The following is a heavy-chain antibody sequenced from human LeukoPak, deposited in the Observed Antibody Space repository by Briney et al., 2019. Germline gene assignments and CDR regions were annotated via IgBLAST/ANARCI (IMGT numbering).Heavy chain of an antibody. Sequence: SETLSLTCGVSGGSISNTNWWTWFRQPPGKGLEWIGEVNLQGSTNYNPSLKSRVTISVDTSKNQFSLKLSSVTAADTAVYYCARAKGIAGGYNWFDPWGQGTLVTVSS. CDR2: VNLQGST. CDR1: GGSISNTNW. D-gene: IGHD6-13*01. V-gene: IGHV4-4*02. CDR3: ARAKGIAGGYNWFDP. J-gene: IGHJ5*02.